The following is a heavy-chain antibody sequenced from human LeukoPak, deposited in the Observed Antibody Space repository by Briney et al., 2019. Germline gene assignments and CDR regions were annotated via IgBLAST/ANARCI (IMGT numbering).Heavy chain of an antibody. V-gene: IGHV1-18*01. CDR1: GYTFTSYA. CDR3: ARDGSQYQLLTYYYYYYGMDV. J-gene: IGHJ6*02. CDR2: ISAYNGNT. Sequence: ASVKVSCKASGYTFTSYAMHWVRQAPGQRLEWMGWISAYNGNTNYAQKLQGRVTMTTDTSTSTAYMELRSLRSDDTAVYYCARDGSQYQLLTYYYYYYGMDVWGQGTTVTVSS. D-gene: IGHD2-2*01.